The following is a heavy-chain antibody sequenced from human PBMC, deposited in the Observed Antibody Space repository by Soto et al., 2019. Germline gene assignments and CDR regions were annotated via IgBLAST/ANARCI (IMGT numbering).Heavy chain of an antibody. J-gene: IGHJ3*02. Sequence: APLKVSCKASGYTFSSFAITWVRQAPGQGLEWMGWISAYNENTNYAQKFQGRVTMTTDTSTSIAYMELRSLRSDDTAVYYCARGKVTFDIWGQGTMVTVSS. CDR2: ISAYNENT. V-gene: IGHV1-18*01. CDR3: ARGKVTFDI. D-gene: IGHD2-21*01. CDR1: GYTFSSFA.